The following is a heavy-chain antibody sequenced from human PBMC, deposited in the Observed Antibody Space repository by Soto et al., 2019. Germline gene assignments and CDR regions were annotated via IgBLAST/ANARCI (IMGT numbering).Heavy chain of an antibody. CDR1: GCTFSSYA. D-gene: IGHD3-10*01. V-gene: IGHV3-23*01. CDR3: AKASGWFGEFDY. J-gene: IGHJ4*02. Sequence: EVKLLESGGGLVQPGGSLRLSCAASGCTFSSYAMSWVRQAPGKGLEWVSAISGSGGSTYYADSVKGRFTISRDNSKNTLYLQMNSLRAEDTAVYYCAKASGWFGEFDYWGQGTLVTVSS. CDR2: ISGSGGST.